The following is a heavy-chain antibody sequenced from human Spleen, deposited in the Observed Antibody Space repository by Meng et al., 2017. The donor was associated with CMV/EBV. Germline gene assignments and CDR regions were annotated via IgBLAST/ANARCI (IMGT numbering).Heavy chain of an antibody. CDR2: IYYSGTT. CDR1: GGSMSSSSYY. V-gene: IGHV4-39*07. J-gene: IGHJ4*02. CDR3: ASGYGGNPGTNNY. D-gene: IGHD4-23*01. Sequence: SETLSLTCTVSGGSMSSSSYYWGFIRQSPGRGLEWIGSIYYSGTTYYNPSLKSRVTVSVDTSKNQFSLRLTSVTAADTAVYYCASGYGGNPGTNNYWGQGTLVTVSS.